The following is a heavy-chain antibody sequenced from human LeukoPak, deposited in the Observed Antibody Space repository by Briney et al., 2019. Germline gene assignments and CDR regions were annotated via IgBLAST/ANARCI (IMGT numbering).Heavy chain of an antibody. CDR1: GYAFTSYY. V-gene: IGHV1-46*03. CDR3: ARDEVYCSGGSRYPDY. D-gene: IGHD2-15*01. J-gene: IGHJ4*02. Sequence: GASVKVSCKASGYAFTSYYMHWVRQAPGQGLEWMGIINPSGGSTSYAQKFQGRVTMTRDTSTSTVYMELSSLRSEDTAVYYCARDEVYCSGGSRYPDYWGQGTLDTVSS. CDR2: INPSGGST.